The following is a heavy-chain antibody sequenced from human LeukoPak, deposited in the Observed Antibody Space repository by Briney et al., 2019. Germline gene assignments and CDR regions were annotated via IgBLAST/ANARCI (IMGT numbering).Heavy chain of an antibody. V-gene: IGHV4-59*01. J-gene: IGHJ4*02. CDR2: IYYSGST. Sequence: SETLSLTCTVYGGSISSYYWSWIRQPPGKGLEWIGYIYYSGSTNYNPSLKSRVTISVDTSKNQFSLKLSSVTAADTAVYYCAEDPRRYYYDSSGSLYYFDYWGQGTLVTVSS. CDR1: GGSISSYY. D-gene: IGHD3-22*01. CDR3: AEDPRRYYYDSSGSLYYFDY.